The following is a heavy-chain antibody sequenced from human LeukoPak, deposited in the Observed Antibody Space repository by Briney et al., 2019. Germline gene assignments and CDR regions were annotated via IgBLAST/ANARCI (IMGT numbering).Heavy chain of an antibody. J-gene: IGHJ4*02. CDR1: GGSFSGYY. Sequence: SETLSLTCAVYGGSFSGYYWSWIRQPPGKGLEWIGEINHSGSTNYNPSLKSRVTISVDTSKNQFSLKLSSVTATDTAVYDCARGRIAVAGTWGQGTLVTVSS. CDR3: ARGRIAVAGT. D-gene: IGHD6-19*01. CDR2: INHSGST. V-gene: IGHV4-34*01.